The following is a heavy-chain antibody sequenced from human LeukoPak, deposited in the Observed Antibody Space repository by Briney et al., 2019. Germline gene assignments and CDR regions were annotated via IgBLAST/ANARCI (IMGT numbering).Heavy chain of an antibody. CDR2: FDPEDGET. D-gene: IGHD5-18*01. Sequence: ASVKVSCTVSGHTLTALSMNWVRQAPGKGLEWMGGFDPEDGETINAQKFQGRVTMTEDTSTDTAYTELSSLRSEDTAVYYCATDGDRYGYELDYWGQGTLVTVSS. CDR1: GHTLTALS. J-gene: IGHJ4*02. CDR3: ATDGDRYGYELDY. V-gene: IGHV1-24*01.